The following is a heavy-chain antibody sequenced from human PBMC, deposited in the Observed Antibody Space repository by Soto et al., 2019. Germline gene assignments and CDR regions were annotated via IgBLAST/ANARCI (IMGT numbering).Heavy chain of an antibody. CDR1: GFTFSNYA. CDR2: IRGSGTST. Sequence: GGSLRLSCAASGFTFSNYAVSWVRQAPGKGLKWVSGIRGSGTSTDYADSVKGRFTISRDNSKNTLYLQMNSLRVEDTAVYYCAKGSEHGTSYFDYWGQGTLVTVSS. J-gene: IGHJ4*02. CDR3: AKGSEHGTSYFDY. V-gene: IGHV3-23*01. D-gene: IGHD2-21*01.